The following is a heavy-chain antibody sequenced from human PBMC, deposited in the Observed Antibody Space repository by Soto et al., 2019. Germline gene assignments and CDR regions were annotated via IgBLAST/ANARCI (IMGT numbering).Heavy chain of an antibody. CDR1: GYTFTGYY. Sequence: ASVKVSCKASGYTFTGYYMHWVRQAPGQGLEWMGWINPNSGGTNYAQKFQGWVTMTRDTSISTAYMELRSLRSDDTAVYYCARPPYDSSGYYYDYWGQGTLVTVSS. V-gene: IGHV1-2*04. J-gene: IGHJ4*02. CDR2: INPNSGGT. CDR3: ARPPYDSSGYYYDY. D-gene: IGHD3-22*01.